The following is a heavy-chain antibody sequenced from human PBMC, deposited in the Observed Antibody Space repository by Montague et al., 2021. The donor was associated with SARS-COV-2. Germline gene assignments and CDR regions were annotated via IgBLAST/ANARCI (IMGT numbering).Heavy chain of an antibody. J-gene: IGHJ6*03. CDR2: INHGGST. CDR1: GGSFGGYY. Sequence: SETLSLTCAVHGGSFGGYYWNWIRQRPGKGLEWIGEINHGGSTNYNPSLKNRLTISADTSKNQFSLKLTSVAATDTAVYYCARLRDGVVPSPILGIGPYFTYYYMDVWGKGTTVTVS. D-gene: IGHD2-15*01. V-gene: IGHV4-34*01. CDR3: ARLRDGVVPSPILGIGPYFTYYYMDV.